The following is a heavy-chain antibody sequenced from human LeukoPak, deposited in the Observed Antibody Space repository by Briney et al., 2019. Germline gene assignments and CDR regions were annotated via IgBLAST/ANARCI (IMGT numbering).Heavy chain of an antibody. D-gene: IGHD6-6*01. CDR2: IYYSGST. V-gene: IGHV4-39*01. J-gene: IGHJ4*02. CDR3: ARSIAAYYFDF. Sequence: PSETLSLTCTVSGGSISSGDYYWGWIRQPPGKGLEWIGTIYYSGSTFYNPSLNGRVTISVDTSKNQFSLRLNSVAAADTALYYCARSIAAYYFDFWGQGTLVTVSS. CDR1: GGSISSGDYY.